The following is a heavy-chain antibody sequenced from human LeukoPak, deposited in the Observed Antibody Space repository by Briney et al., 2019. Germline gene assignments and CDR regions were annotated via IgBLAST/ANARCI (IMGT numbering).Heavy chain of an antibody. Sequence: PSETLSLTCAVSGYSISSGYYWGWIRQPPGKGLEWIGSIYHSGSTYYNPSLKSRVTISVDTSKNQFSLKLSSVTAAGTAVYYCARQPLTGTTKPYYWYLDLWGRGTLVTVSS. CDR2: IYHSGST. CDR3: ARQPLTGTTKPYYWYLDL. CDR1: GYSISSGYY. V-gene: IGHV4-38-2*01. D-gene: IGHD1-20*01. J-gene: IGHJ2*01.